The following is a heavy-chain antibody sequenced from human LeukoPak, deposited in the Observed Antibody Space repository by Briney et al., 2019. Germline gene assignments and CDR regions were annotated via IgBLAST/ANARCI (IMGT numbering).Heavy chain of an antibody. J-gene: IGHJ5*02. Sequence: GGSLRPSCAASGFTFSSYSMNWVRQAPGKGLEWVSSISSSSSYIYYADSVKGRFTISRDNAKNSLYLQMNSLRAEVTAVYYCARDSGHAAWWFDPWGQGTLVTVSS. CDR2: ISSSSSYI. V-gene: IGHV3-21*01. CDR1: GFTFSSYS. CDR3: ARDSGHAAWWFDP. D-gene: IGHD1-26*01.